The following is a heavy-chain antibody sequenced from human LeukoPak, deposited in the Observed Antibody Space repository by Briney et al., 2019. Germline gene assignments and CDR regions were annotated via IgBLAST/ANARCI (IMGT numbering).Heavy chain of an antibody. CDR2: MNLNSGNT. V-gene: IGHV1-8*01. CDR1: GYTFTSYD. Sequence: GASVKVSCKASGYTFTSYDINWVRQATGQGLEWMGWMNLNSGNTGNAQKFQGRVTMTTNTPISTAYMELSSLRSEDTAIYYCARGYSINCSSTSCNHYLNWFDPWGQGTLVTVSS. CDR3: ARGYSINCSSTSCNHYLNWFDP. J-gene: IGHJ5*02. D-gene: IGHD2-2*01.